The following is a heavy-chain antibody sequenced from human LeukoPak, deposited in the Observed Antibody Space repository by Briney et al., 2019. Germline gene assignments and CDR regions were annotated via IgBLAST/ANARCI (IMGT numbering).Heavy chain of an antibody. D-gene: IGHD3-10*01. Sequence: PGGSLRLSCAASGFTFSHAWMTWVRQAPGKGLEWVANIKQDGSEEYYVDSVKGRFTIARDNAMNSLYLQMNSLRAEDTAVYFCARDRRGPFDYWGQGTLVTVSS. V-gene: IGHV3-7*03. CDR1: GFTFSHAW. CDR3: ARDRRGPFDY. CDR2: IKQDGSEE. J-gene: IGHJ4*02.